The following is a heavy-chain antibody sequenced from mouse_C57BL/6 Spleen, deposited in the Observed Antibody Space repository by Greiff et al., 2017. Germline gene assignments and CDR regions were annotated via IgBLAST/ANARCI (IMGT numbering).Heavy chain of an antibody. CDR1: GFNIKDDY. Sequence: EVKVEESGAELVRPGASVKLSCTASGFNIKDDYMHWVKQRPEQGLEWIGWIDPENGDTEYASKFQGKATITADTSSNTAYLQLSSLTSEDTAVYYCTTRGYLEWCAYWGQGTLVTVSA. CDR3: TTRGYLEWCAY. D-gene: IGHD2-3*01. J-gene: IGHJ3*01. CDR2: IDPENGDT. V-gene: IGHV14-4*01.